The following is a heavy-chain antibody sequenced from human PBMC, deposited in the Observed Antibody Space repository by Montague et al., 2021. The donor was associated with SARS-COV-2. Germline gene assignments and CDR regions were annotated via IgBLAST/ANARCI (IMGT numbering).Heavy chain of an antibody. CDR2: INQSGRT. CDR3: ARRGSSVWGVTVSAELDY. CDR1: GGSFSGYY. J-gene: IGHJ4*02. Sequence: SETLSLTCAVYGGSFSGYYCSWIRQPPEKGLEWIGEINQSGRTNNNPSLKSRVIISVDTSKNQFSLKLSSVTAADTAVYYCARRGSSVWGVTVSAELDYWGQGVLVSVSS. V-gene: IGHV4-34*01. D-gene: IGHD3-10*01.